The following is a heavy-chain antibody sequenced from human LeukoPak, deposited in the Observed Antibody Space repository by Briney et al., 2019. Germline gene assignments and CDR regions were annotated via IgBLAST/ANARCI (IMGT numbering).Heavy chain of an antibody. CDR1: GFTFSDYY. CDR3: ARMGRATYYYGSGSYYNDD. D-gene: IGHD3-10*01. CDR2: ISSSSDYT. V-gene: IGHV3-11*03. Sequence: GGSLRLSCAASGFTFSDYYMSWIRQAPGKGLEWISYISSSSDYTNYADSVKGRFTISRDNAKNSLYLQMNSLRAEDTAVYYCARMGRATYYYGSGSYYNDDWGQGTLVTVSS. J-gene: IGHJ4*02.